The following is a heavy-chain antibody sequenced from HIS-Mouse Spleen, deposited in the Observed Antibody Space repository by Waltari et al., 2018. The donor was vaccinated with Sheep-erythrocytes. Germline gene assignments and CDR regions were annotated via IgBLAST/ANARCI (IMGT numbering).Heavy chain of an antibody. CDR3: ARVASGATFDY. CDR1: GFTFSSSS. V-gene: IGHV3-21*01. Sequence: EVQLVESGGGLVKLGGSLRLSCAASGFTFSSSSMSWVRQAQGKGLEWVSSISSSSSYIYYADSVKGRFTISRDNAKNSLYLQMNSLRAEDTAVYYCARVASGATFDYWGQGTLVTVSS. D-gene: IGHD1-26*01. CDR2: ISSSSSYI. J-gene: IGHJ4*02.